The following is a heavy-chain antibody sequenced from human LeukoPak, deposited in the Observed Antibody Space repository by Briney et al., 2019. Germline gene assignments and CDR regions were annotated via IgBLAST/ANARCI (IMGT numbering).Heavy chain of an antibody. J-gene: IGHJ4*02. CDR2: FDPEDGET. CDR3: ATVPYCYDSSGYDY. V-gene: IGHV1-24*01. Sequence: GASVKVSCKVSGYTLTELSMHWVRQAPGKGLEWMGGFDPEDGETIYAQKFQGRVTMTEDTSTDTAYMELSSLRSEDTAVYYCATVPYCYDSSGYDYWGQGTLVTVSS. CDR1: GYTLTELS. D-gene: IGHD3-22*01.